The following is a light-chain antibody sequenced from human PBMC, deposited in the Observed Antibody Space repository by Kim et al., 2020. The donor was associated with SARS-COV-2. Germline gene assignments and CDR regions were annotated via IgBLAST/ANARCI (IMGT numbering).Light chain of an antibody. Sequence: SVSQGQTATITCSGDKLGDKSACWYQQRPGPSPVLVIYRDSKRPSGIPERFSGSDSGNTATLTISGTQAMDEADYYCQAWDSSTGVFGGGTQLTVL. CDR1: KLGDKS. CDR3: QAWDSSTGV. J-gene: IGLJ2*01. V-gene: IGLV3-1*01. CDR2: RDS.